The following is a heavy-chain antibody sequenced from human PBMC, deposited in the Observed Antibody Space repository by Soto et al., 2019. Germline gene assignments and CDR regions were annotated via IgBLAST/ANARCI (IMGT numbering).Heavy chain of an antibody. D-gene: IGHD6-6*01. Sequence: GGSLRLSCAASGFTFSSYDMHWVRQATGKGLEWVSAIGTAGDTYYPGSVKGRFTISRENAKNSLYLQMNSLRAEDTAVYYCARAQGYSSSSNYGMDVWGQGTTVTVSS. CDR1: GFTFSSYD. CDR2: IGTAGDT. J-gene: IGHJ6*02. V-gene: IGHV3-13*01. CDR3: ARAQGYSSSSNYGMDV.